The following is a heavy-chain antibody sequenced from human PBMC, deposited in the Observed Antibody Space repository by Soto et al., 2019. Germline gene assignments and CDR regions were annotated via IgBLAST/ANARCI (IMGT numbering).Heavy chain of an antibody. CDR2: INYSGVST. D-gene: IGHD2-15*01. CDR3: AKRHCNGDSCYNFDY. Sequence: PGGSLRLSCAASGFTFSTYAMSWVRQAPGKGLEWVSTINYSGVSTYYADSVKGRFTISRDNSRNMLYLQLNSLRAEDTAVSYCAKRHCNGDSCYNFDYWGQGALVTVSS. V-gene: IGHV3-23*01. J-gene: IGHJ4*02. CDR1: GFTFSTYA.